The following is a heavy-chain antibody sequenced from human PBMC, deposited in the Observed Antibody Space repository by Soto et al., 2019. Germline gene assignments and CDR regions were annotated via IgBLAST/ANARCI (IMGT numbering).Heavy chain of an antibody. Sequence: SETLSLTCTVSGGSISSYYWSWIRQPPGKGLEWIGYIYYSGSTNYNPSLKSRVTISVDTSKNQFSLKLSSVTAADTAVYYCARFSSAYCGGDCSAFAYWXQGTLVTVSS. D-gene: IGHD2-21*02. CDR1: GGSISSYY. CDR2: IYYSGST. CDR3: ARFSSAYCGGDCSAFAY. V-gene: IGHV4-59*08. J-gene: IGHJ4*02.